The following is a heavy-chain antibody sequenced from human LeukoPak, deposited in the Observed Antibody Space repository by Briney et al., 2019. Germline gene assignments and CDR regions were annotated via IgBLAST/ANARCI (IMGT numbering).Heavy chain of an antibody. CDR3: ARYEWELLNDYYYYYMDV. J-gene: IGHJ6*03. CDR2: IYPGDSDT. V-gene: IGHV5-51*01. Sequence: KVSCKVSGYTLTELSMHWVRQAPGKGLEWMGIIYPGDSDTRYSPSFRGQVTISADKSISTAYLQWSSLKASDTAMYYCARYEWELLNDYYYYYMDVWGKGTTVTISS. D-gene: IGHD1-26*01. CDR1: GYTLTELS.